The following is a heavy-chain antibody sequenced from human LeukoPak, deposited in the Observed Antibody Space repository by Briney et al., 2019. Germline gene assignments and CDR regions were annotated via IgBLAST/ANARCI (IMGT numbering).Heavy chain of an antibody. CDR3: AREAGRYCSGGSCYGMDV. V-gene: IGHV1-18*01. CDR1: GYTFTSYG. J-gene: IGHJ6*02. Sequence: GASVKASCKASGYTFTSYGISWVRQAPGQGLEWMGWISAYNGNTNYAQKLQGRATMTTDTSTSTAYMELRSLRSDDTAVYYCAREAGRYCSGGSCYGMDVWGQGTTVTVSS. CDR2: ISAYNGNT. D-gene: IGHD2-15*01.